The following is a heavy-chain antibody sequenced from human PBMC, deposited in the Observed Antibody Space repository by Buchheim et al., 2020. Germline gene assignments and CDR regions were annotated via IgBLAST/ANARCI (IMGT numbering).Heavy chain of an antibody. D-gene: IGHD4-17*01. CDR2: INPKSGDT. Sequence: QVQLVQSGAEVKKPGASVRVSCKASGYTLSAHYLHWVRQAPGQGLEWMGWINPKSGDTKYAQKFQGWVTMTRDTSISTAYMELSRLRSDDTAVYYCARSGMTTVTPRGFDPWGQGTL. CDR1: GYTLSAHY. CDR3: ARSGMTTVTPRGFDP. J-gene: IGHJ5*02. V-gene: IGHV1-2*04.